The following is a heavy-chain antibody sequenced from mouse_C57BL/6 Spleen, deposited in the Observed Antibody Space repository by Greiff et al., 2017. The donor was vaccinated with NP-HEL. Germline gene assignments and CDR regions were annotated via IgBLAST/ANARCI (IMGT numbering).Heavy chain of an antibody. D-gene: IGHD1-1*01. CDR2: IYPSDSET. V-gene: IGHV1-61*01. J-gene: IGHJ3*01. CDR1: GYTFTSYW. CDR3: ASPGGYYGSSAY. Sequence: QVQLQQSGAELVRPGSSVKLSCKASGYTFTSYWMDWVKQRPGQGLEWIGNIYPSDSETHYNQKFKDKATLTVDKSSSTAYMQLSSLTSEDSAVYYCASPGGYYGSSAYWGQGTLVTVSA.